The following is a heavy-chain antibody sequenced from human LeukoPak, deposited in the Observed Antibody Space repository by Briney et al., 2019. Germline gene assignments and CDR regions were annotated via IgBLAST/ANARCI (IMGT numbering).Heavy chain of an antibody. CDR2: INHSGST. CDR1: GGSFSGYY. J-gene: IGHJ4*02. CDR3: ARVGATMLDY. Sequence: KSSETLSLTCAVYGGSFSGYYWSWIRQPPGKGLEWIGEINHSGSTNYNPSLKSRVTISVDTSKNQFSLKLSSVTAADTAVYYCARVGATMLDYWGQGTLVTVSS. D-gene: IGHD1-26*01. V-gene: IGHV4-34*01.